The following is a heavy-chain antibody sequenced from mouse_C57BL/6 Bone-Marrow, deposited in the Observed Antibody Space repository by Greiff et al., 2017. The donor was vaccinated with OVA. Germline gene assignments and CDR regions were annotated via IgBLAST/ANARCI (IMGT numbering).Heavy chain of an antibody. J-gene: IGHJ2*01. CDR2: FHPSASYP. Sequence: VQLQQPGAELVKPGASVKVSCKASGYTFTSSWMHWVKPRPGHGLAWIVRFHPSASYPTSNQKFKGKATLTVDKSSSTAYMQLSSLTSEDSAVYYCASQHYYGSSYFDYWGQGTTLTVSS. CDR3: ASQHYYGSSYFDY. D-gene: IGHD1-1*01. V-gene: IGHV1-74*01. CDR1: GYTFTSSW.